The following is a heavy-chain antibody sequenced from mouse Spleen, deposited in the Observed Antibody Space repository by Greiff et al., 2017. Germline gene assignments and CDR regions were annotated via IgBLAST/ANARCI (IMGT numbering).Heavy chain of an antibody. CDR3: TRGDYGSSYWYFDV. CDR1: GFTFSSYA. J-gene: IGHJ1*03. CDR2: ISSGGDYT. V-gene: IGHV5-9-1*02. D-gene: IGHD1-1*01. Sequence: EVKLMESGEGLVKPGGSLKLSCAASGFTFSSYAMSWVRQTPEKRLEWVAYISSGGDYTYYADTVKGRFTISRDNARNTLYLQMSSLKSEDTAMYYCTRGDYGSSYWYFDVWGTGTTVTVSS.